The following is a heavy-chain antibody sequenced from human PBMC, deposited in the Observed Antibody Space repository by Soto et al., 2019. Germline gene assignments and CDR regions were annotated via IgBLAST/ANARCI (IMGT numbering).Heavy chain of an antibody. CDR2: ISYDGSNK. V-gene: IGHV3-30-3*01. CDR1: GFTFSSYA. CDR3: ARDTPSSGWLWIAGDSYDY. D-gene: IGHD6-19*01. Sequence: QVQLVESGGGVVQPGRSLRLSCAASGFTFSSYAMHWVRQAPGKGLEWVAVISYDGSNKYYADSVKGRFTISRDNSKNTLYLQMNSLSAEDTAVYYGARDTPSSGWLWIAGDSYDYWGQGTLVTDSS. J-gene: IGHJ4*02.